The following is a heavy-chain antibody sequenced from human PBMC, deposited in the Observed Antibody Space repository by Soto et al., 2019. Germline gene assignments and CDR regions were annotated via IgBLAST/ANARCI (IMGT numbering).Heavy chain of an antibody. V-gene: IGHV1-18*01. CDR1: GYTFTSYG. CDR2: ISAYSGNT. D-gene: IGHD5-18*01. CDR3: ARDSLRGYSYGDDAFDI. J-gene: IGHJ3*02. Sequence: QVQLVQSGAEVKKPGASVKVSCKASGYTFTSYGISWVRQAPGQGLEWMGWISAYSGNTNYAQKFQGRVTITADESTSTAYMELSSLRSEDTAVYYCARDSLRGYSYGDDAFDIWGQGTMVTVSS.